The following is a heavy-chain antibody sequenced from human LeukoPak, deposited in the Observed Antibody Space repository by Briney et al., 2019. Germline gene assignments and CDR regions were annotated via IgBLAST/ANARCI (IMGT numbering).Heavy chain of an antibody. CDR1: GGTFSSYA. J-gene: IGHJ5*02. D-gene: IGHD3-22*01. Sequence: GASVNVSCTASGGTFSSYAISWVRQAPGQGLEWMGGTIPIFGTANYAQKFQGRVTITADESTSTAYMELSSLRSEDTAVYYCARDLYYYDSSGTWGQGTLVTVSS. CDR2: TIPIFGTA. CDR3: ARDLYYYDSSGT. V-gene: IGHV1-69*13.